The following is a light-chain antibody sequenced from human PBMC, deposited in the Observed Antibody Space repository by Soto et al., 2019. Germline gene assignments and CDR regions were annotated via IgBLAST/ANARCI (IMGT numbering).Light chain of an antibody. V-gene: IGKV3-20*01. CDR1: QSVSSSY. CDR3: QQYGSYWT. CDR2: RAS. Sequence: EIVLTQSPGTLSLSPGERATLSCRASQSVSSSYLAWYQQKPGQAPRLLIYRASSRATGIPDRFSGSGSGTDFILTISRLEPEHFAVYYCQQYGSYWTYGHGTKVEIK. J-gene: IGKJ1*01.